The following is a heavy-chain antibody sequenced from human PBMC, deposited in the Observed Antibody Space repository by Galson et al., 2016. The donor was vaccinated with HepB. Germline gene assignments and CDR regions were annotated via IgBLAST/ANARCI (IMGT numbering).Heavy chain of an antibody. CDR3: ARAPVLAEKLDY. CDR2: ISYDGSNK. Sequence: SLRFSCAASGFSFRSYGMHWVRQAPGKGLEWVAVISYDGSNKFYSDCVKGRFTISGDNSKNTLFLQMNGLRGEDTAIYYFARAPVLAEKLDYWGPGSLVIVSA. V-gene: IGHV3-30*03. CDR1: GFSFRSYG. J-gene: IGHJ4*02. D-gene: IGHD2-8*02.